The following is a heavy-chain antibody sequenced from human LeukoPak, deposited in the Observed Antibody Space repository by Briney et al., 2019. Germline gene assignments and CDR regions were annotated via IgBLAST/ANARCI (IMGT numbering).Heavy chain of an antibody. D-gene: IGHD3-10*01. CDR2: IWSDGSNK. CDR1: GFTFNHYG. Sequence: PGRSLRLSCAASGFTFNHYGMHWVRQAPGKGLEWVAVIWSDGSNKYYADSVKGRFTISRDDAKNSLYLEINSLTVEDTAVYYCVRGWFLSVWPYHWDVWGQGTTVTVSS. J-gene: IGHJ6*02. CDR3: VRGWFLSVWPYHWDV. V-gene: IGHV3-33*03.